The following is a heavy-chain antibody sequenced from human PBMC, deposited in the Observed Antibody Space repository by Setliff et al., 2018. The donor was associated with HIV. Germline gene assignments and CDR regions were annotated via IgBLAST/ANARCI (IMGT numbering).Heavy chain of an antibody. CDR1: GFTFSTYA. CDR3: TTDPGWGEQLLSNYYYYYMDV. D-gene: IGHD2-2*01. J-gene: IGHJ6*03. V-gene: IGHV3-15*01. Sequence: GWSLRLSCVASGFTFSTYAINWVRQAPGKGLEWVGRIKSKIDGGTTDSAPPVKGRFTISRDDSKNTLYLQMNSLKTEDTAVYYCTTDPGWGEQLLSNYYYYYMDVWGKGTTVTVSS. CDR2: IKSKIDGGTT.